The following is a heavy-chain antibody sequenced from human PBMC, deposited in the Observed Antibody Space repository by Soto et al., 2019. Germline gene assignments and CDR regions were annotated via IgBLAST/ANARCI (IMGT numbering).Heavy chain of an antibody. CDR1: GGSISSSNW. CDR3: ASYGSGSTSNWFDP. V-gene: IGHV4-4*02. D-gene: IGHD3-10*01. Sequence: PSETLSLTCAVSGGSISSSNWWSWVRQPPGKGLEWIGEIYHSGSTNYNPSLKSRVTISVDKSKNQFSLKLSSVTAADTAVYYCASYGSGSTSNWFDPWGQGTLVTVSS. CDR2: IYHSGST. J-gene: IGHJ5*02.